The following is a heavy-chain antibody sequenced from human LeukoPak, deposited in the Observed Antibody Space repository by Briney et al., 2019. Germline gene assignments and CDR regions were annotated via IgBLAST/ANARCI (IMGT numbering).Heavy chain of an antibody. CDR3: ARHMYYYGSGRFLDY. J-gene: IGHJ4*02. Sequence: SETLSLTCTVSGGSISSSNYYWGWIRQPPGKGLEWIGSIYYSGSTYYNPSLKSRVTISVDTSKNQFSLKLSSVTAADTAVYYCARHMYYYGSGRFLDYWGQGTLVTVSS. D-gene: IGHD3-10*01. V-gene: IGHV4-39*01. CDR1: GGSISSSNYY. CDR2: IYYSGST.